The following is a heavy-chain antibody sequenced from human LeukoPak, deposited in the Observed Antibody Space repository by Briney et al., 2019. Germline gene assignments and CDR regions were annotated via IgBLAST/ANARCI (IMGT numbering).Heavy chain of an antibody. CDR3: GLAAYYYDSSGSDDAFDI. CDR1: GFNFNNYV. Sequence: GGSLRLSCSASGFNFNNYVMNWVRQAPGKGLEYVSAISSNGGSTYYADSVKGRCTISRDNSKNTLYLQMSSLRAEDTAVYYCGLAAYYYDSSGSDDAFDIWGQGTMVIVSS. J-gene: IGHJ3*02. V-gene: IGHV3-64D*08. CDR2: ISSNGGST. D-gene: IGHD3-22*01.